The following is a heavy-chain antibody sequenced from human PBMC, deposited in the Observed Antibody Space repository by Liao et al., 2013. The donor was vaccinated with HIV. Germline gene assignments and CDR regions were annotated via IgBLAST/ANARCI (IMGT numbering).Heavy chain of an antibody. D-gene: IGHD3-10*01. CDR2: IYNTGST. Sequence: QVQLQESGPGLVKPSETLSLTCTVSGGSISTYYWNWIRQSPGMGLEWIGYIYNTGSYIYNTGSTNYNPSLESRVTISVDTSKNQFSLKVRYVIAADTAVYYCARAEERMRWVRGGPDAFDIWGQGTMVTVSS. CDR1: GGSISTYY. CDR3: ARAEERMRWVRGGPDAFDI. V-gene: IGHV4-59*01. J-gene: IGHJ3*02.